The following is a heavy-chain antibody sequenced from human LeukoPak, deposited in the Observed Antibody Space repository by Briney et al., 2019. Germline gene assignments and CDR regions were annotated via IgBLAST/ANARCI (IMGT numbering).Heavy chain of an antibody. CDR1: GFTFSSYW. Sequence: GGSLRLSCAASGFTFSSYWMSWVRQAPGKGLEWVANIKQDGSEKYYVDFVKGRFTISRDNAKNSLYLQMNSLGAEDTAVYYCATSRDVLLWFGELYWGQGTLVTVPS. V-gene: IGHV3-7*01. CDR3: ATSRDVLLWFGELY. D-gene: IGHD3-10*01. CDR2: IKQDGSEK. J-gene: IGHJ4*02.